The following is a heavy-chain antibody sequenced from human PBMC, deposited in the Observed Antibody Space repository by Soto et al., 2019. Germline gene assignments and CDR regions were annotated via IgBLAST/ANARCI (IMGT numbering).Heavy chain of an antibody. CDR2: TYYRSKWYN. J-gene: IGHJ6*03. D-gene: IGHD3-16*01. V-gene: IGHV6-1*01. CDR1: GDSVSSNSAG. CDR3: ASGSWGDVSGHYYMDV. Sequence: PSQTLSLTCDISGDSVSSNSAGWNWIRQTPSRGLEWLGRTYYRSKWYNNYAVSVKSRITINPDTSKNQFSLQLNSVTPEDTAVYYCASGSWGDVSGHYYMDVWGKGTTVTGSS.